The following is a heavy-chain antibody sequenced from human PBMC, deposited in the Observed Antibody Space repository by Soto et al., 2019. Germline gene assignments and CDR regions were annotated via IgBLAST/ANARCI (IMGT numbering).Heavy chain of an antibody. Sequence: PGGSLRLSCAASGFTFGNYAMSWVRQAPGKGLEWVSAISGNGINIYYADSVKGRFTISRDNSKNTLFLQMNSLRAEDTAIYYCAKRLSAGYYDFDYWGQGTLVTVSS. V-gene: IGHV3-23*01. J-gene: IGHJ4*02. CDR1: GFTFGNYA. D-gene: IGHD3-9*01. CDR3: AKRLSAGYYDFDY. CDR2: ISGNGINI.